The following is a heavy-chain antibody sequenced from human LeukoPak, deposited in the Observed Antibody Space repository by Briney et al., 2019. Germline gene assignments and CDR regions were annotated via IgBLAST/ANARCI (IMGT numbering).Heavy chain of an antibody. CDR1: GYTFTGYY. CDR3: AREGGSYGSSDSSGYSLDY. J-gene: IGHJ4*02. Sequence: ASVKVSCKASGYTFTGYYMHWVRQAPGQGLEWMGWLNPNSGGTNYAQKFQGRVTMARDTSISTAYMELSRLRSDDTAVYYCAREGGSYGSSDSSGYSLDYWGQGTLVTVSS. D-gene: IGHD3-22*01. V-gene: IGHV1-2*02. CDR2: LNPNSGGT.